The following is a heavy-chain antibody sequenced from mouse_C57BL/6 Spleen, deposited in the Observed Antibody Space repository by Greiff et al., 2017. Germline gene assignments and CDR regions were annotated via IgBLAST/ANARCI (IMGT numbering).Heavy chain of an antibody. Sequence: VQLQQSGPELVKPGASVKIPCKASGYTFTDYNMDWVKQSHGKSLEWIGDINPNNGGTIYNQKFKGKATLTVAKSASTSYMELRSLTSEDTAVYYCARRGSGYVYAMDYWGQGTSVTVSS. V-gene: IGHV1-18*01. CDR1: GYTFTDYN. CDR3: ARRGSGYVYAMDY. CDR2: INPNNGGT. J-gene: IGHJ4*01. D-gene: IGHD3-2*02.